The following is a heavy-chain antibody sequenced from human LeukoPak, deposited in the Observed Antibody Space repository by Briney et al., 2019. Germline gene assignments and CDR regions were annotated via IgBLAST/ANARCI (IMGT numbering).Heavy chain of an antibody. CDR1: GDSVSSNSAA. CDR3: ARGNCSSTSCEFDY. V-gene: IGHV6-1*01. Sequence: SQTLSLTCAISGDSVSSNSAAWNWIRPSPSRGLEWLGRTYYRSKWYNDYAVSVKSRITINPDTSKNQFSLQLNSVTPEDTAVYYCARGNCSSTSCEFDYWGQGTLVTVSS. J-gene: IGHJ4*02. CDR2: TYYRSKWYN. D-gene: IGHD2-2*01.